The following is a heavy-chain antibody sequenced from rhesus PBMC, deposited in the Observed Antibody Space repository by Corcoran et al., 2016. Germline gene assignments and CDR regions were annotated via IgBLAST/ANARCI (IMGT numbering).Heavy chain of an antibody. V-gene: IGHV4-80*01. D-gene: IGHD5-12*01. Sequence: QVHLQESGPAVVKPSETLSLTCTGSGAPITSTWWNWNRQVPGTGLEWIAELNGKNGNANFHPSLRSRVTISNDASNNRFSLKLTSVTAADTAKYYCARDTFYSDVWYFDLWGPGTPITVSS. CDR2: LNGKNGNA. CDR3: ARDTFYSDVWYFDL. CDR1: GAPITSTW. J-gene: IGHJ2*01.